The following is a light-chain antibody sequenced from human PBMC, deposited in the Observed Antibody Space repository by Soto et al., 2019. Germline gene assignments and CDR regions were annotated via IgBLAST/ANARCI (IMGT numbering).Light chain of an antibody. CDR1: NSDVGGYNY. CDR3: GSYRTNSPYV. CDR2: DVI. J-gene: IGLJ1*01. Sequence: QSALTQPASVSGSPGQSITISCTGTNSDVGGYNYVSWYQQYPGEAPKLMFYDVINRPSGVSNRFSGSKSGNTASLTISGLQAEDEADYYCGSYRTNSPYVFGTGTKLTVL. V-gene: IGLV2-14*01.